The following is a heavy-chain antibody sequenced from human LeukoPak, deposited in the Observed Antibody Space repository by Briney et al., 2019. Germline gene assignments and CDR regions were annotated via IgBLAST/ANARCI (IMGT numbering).Heavy chain of an antibody. CDR1: GGSISSGDYY. D-gene: IGHD3-10*01. J-gene: IGHJ4*02. CDR3: AGSRITMVRGVITDRY. V-gene: IGHV4-30-4*08. CDR2: IYYSGST. Sequence: SETLCLTCTVSGGSISSGDYYWSWIRQPPGKGLEWIGYIYYSGSTYYNPSLKSRVTISVDTSKNQFSLKLSSVTAADTAVYYCAGSRITMVRGVITDRYWGQGTLVTVSS.